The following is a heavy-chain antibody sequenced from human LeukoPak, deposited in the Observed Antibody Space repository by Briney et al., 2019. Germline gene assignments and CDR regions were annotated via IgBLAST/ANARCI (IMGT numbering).Heavy chain of an antibody. J-gene: IGHJ5*02. D-gene: IGHD3-3*01. CDR3: ARAGETIFGAPNWFDP. V-gene: IGHV1-46*01. CDR1: GYTFTSYY. Sequence: ASVKVSCKASGYTFTSYYMHWVRQAPGQGLEWMGIINPSGGSTSYAQKFQGRVTMTTDTSTSTAYMELRSLRSDDTAVYYCARAGETIFGAPNWFDPWGQGTLVTVSS. CDR2: INPSGGST.